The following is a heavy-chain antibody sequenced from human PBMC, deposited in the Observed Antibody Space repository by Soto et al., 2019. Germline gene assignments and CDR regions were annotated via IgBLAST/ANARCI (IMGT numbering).Heavy chain of an antibody. CDR2: MNPNSGNT. CDR1: GYTFTRYD. V-gene: IGHV1-8*01. D-gene: IGHD3-10*01. CDR3: ARRSMVRGVIGQHPVYYYYYYYMDV. J-gene: IGHJ6*03. Sequence: GASVKVSCKASGYTFTRYDINWVRQATGQGLEWMGWMNPNSGNTGYAQKFQGRVTMTRNTSISTAYMELSSLRSEDTAVYYCARRSMVRGVIGQHPVYYYYYYYMDVWGKGTTVTVSS.